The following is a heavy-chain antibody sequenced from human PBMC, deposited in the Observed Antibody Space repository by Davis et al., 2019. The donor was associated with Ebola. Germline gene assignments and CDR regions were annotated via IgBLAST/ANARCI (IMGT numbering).Heavy chain of an antibody. Sequence: MPSETLSLTCAVYGGSFSGYYWSWIRQPPGKGLEWIGEINHSGTTNYNPSLKSRVTISLNTSKNQFSLKLNSVTAADTAVYYCARGENYGSGSVDYWGQGTLVTVSS. CDR2: INHSGTT. CDR3: ARGENYGSGSVDY. D-gene: IGHD3-10*01. J-gene: IGHJ4*02. CDR1: GGSFSGYY. V-gene: IGHV4-34*01.